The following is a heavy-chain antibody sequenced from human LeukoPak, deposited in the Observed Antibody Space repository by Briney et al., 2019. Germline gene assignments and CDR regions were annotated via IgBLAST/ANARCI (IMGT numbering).Heavy chain of an antibody. CDR3: AKDLRY. Sequence: GGSLRLSCAASGFTFSSYAMHWVRQAPGKGLEWVAVISYDGSNKYYADSVKGRFTISRDNSKNTLYLQMNSLRAEDTAVYYCAKDLRYWGQGTLVTVSS. V-gene: IGHV3-30-3*01. CDR1: GFTFSSYA. J-gene: IGHJ4*02. D-gene: IGHD4-17*01. CDR2: ISYDGSNK.